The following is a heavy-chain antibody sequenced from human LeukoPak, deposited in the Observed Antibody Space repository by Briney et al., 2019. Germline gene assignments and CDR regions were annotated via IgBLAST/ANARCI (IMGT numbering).Heavy chain of an antibody. V-gene: IGHV3-21*01. D-gene: IGHD1-26*01. CDR2: ISSSSSYI. CDR1: GFTFSSYA. J-gene: IGHJ3*02. CDR3: ARVWELEAFDI. Sequence: GGSLRLSCAASGFTFSSYAMSWVRQAPGKGLEWVSSISSSSSYIYYADSVKGRFTISRDNAKNSLYLQMNSLRAEDTAVYYCARVWELEAFDIWGQGTVVTVSS.